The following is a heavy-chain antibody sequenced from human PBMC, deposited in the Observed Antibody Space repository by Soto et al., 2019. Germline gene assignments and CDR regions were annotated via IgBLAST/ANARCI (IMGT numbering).Heavy chain of an antibody. CDR2: IIPIFGTA. V-gene: IGHV1-69*13. J-gene: IGHJ4*02. Sequence: SVKVSCKASGGTYSSYAISWVRQAPGQGLEWMGGIIPIFGTANYAQKFQGRVTITADESTSTAFMELSSLRSEDTAVYYCARDRDSSSSILDYWGQGTLVTVSS. CDR1: GGTYSSYA. D-gene: IGHD6-6*01. CDR3: ARDRDSSSSILDY.